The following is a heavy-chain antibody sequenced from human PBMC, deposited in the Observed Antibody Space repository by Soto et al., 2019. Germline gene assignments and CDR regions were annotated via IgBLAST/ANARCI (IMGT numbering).Heavy chain of an antibody. CDR3: SKNRVGGSYGDYDY. V-gene: IGHV1-18*01. CDR2: ISAYNGNT. CDR1: GYTFTSYG. J-gene: IGHJ4*02. D-gene: IGHD4-17*01. Sequence: GPSVKVSCKASGYTFTSYGISWVRQAPGQGLEWMGWISAYNGNTNYAQKLQGRVTMTTDTSTSTAYMELNSLRAEDTAVNYCSKNRVGGSYGDYDYWGKGTQVTVSS.